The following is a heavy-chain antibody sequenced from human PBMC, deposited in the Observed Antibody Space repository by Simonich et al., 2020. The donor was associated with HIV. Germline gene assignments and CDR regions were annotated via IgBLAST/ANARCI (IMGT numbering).Heavy chain of an antibody. CDR2: ISPGNANT. Sequence: QFQFVQSGAEVKKPGASVKVSCKASGYTFTNYPIHWVRLAPGQRLEWMGWISPGNANTQYSQKFQGRVTITRDTSANTVYMEMRSLRSKDTAVYYCARGQADVGAGTLAHWGQGTPVAVSS. CDR3: ARGQADVGAGTLAH. J-gene: IGHJ4*02. CDR1: GYTFTNYP. D-gene: IGHD1-26*01. V-gene: IGHV1-3*01.